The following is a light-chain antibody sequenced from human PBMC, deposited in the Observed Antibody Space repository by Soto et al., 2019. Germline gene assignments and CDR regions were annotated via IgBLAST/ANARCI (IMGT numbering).Light chain of an antibody. CDR2: LEGSGSY. V-gene: IGLV4-60*03. J-gene: IGLJ3*02. CDR1: SGHRTYI. Sequence: QLVLTQSSSASASLGSSVKLTCTLSSGHRTYIIAWHQQQPGKAPRFLMKLEGSGSYNKGSGVPDRFSGSSSGADRFLTISNLQSEDEADYYCETWDSNTRVFGGGTKVTVL. CDR3: ETWDSNTRV.